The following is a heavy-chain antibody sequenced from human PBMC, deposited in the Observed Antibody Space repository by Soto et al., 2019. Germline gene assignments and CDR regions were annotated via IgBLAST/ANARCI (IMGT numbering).Heavy chain of an antibody. CDR2: IRNPGYGGTT. D-gene: IGHD3-3*01. Sequence: GGSLRLSCTTSGFSVGDYAMTWVRQAPGKGLEWVGFIRNPGYGGTTEYATSVKGRFIISRDDSMSSAYLQLNSLKVDDSAVYYCVRGSFGYYGPWGQGTLVTVSS. CDR1: GFSVGDYA. V-gene: IGHV3-49*04. CDR3: VRGSFGYYGP. J-gene: IGHJ5*02.